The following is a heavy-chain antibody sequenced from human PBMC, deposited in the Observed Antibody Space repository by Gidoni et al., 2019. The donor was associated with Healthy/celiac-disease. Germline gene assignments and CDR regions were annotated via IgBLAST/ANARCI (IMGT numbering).Heavy chain of an antibody. J-gene: IGHJ4*02. Sequence: QVQLQQWGAGLLKPSETLSLTCAVYGGSFSGYYWSWIRQPPGKGLEWIGEINHSGSTNYNPSLKSRVTISVDTSKNQFSLKLSSVTAADTAVYYCARVLYYDFWSGDRGYFDYWGQGTLVTVSS. CDR1: GGSFSGYY. V-gene: IGHV4-34*01. D-gene: IGHD3-3*01. CDR2: INHSGST. CDR3: ARVLYYDFWSGDRGYFDY.